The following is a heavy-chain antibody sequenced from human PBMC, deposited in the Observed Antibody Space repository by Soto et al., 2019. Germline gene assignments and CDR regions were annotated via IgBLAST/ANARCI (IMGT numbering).Heavy chain of an antibody. V-gene: IGHV6-1*01. CDR1: GDSVSSNSAA. CDR3: AWVIAAAAPDYYYYGMDF. D-gene: IGHD6-13*01. J-gene: IGHJ6*02. Sequence: SQTLSLTCAISGDSVSSNSAAWNWIRQSPSRGLEWLGRTYYRSKWYNDYAVSVKSRITINPYTSKNQFSLQLNSVTPDATAVYYWAWVIAAAAPDYYYYGMDFWGQGTPVTVSS. CDR2: TYYRSKWYN.